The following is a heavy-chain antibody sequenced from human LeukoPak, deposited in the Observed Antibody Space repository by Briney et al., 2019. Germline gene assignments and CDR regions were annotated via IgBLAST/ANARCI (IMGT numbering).Heavy chain of an antibody. CDR2: ISSSSSTI. J-gene: IGHJ4*02. CDR1: GFTFSSYS. CDR3: ARVPYYDSSGPSLDDY. Sequence: GGSLRLSCAASGFTFSSYSMNWVRRAPGKGLEWVSYISSSSSTIYYADSVKGRFTISRDNAKNSLYLQMNSLRAEDTAVYYCARVPYYDSSGPSLDDYWGQGTLVTVSS. D-gene: IGHD3-22*01. V-gene: IGHV3-48*01.